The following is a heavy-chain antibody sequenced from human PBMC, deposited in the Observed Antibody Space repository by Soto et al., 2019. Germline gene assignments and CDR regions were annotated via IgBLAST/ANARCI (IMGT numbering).Heavy chain of an antibody. Sequence: GESLKISCNGSGYSFTQNWIGWVRQMPGKGLEWMGIIYPGDSDTRYSPSFQGQVTISADTSINTAYLQWSSLKASDTAMYYCARHSGTAESDSHWGQGTLVTVSS. V-gene: IGHV5-51*01. J-gene: IGHJ1*01. CDR3: ARHSGTAESDSH. D-gene: IGHD6-13*01. CDR1: GYSFTQNW. CDR2: IYPGDSDT.